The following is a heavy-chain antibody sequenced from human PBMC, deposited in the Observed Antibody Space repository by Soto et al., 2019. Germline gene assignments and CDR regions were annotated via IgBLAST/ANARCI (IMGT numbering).Heavy chain of an antibody. CDR3: ARGLVAARQTALDY. J-gene: IGHJ4*02. CDR2: ISSSSSYI. D-gene: IGHD6-6*01. V-gene: IGHV3-21*01. CDR1: GFTVSSYS. Sequence: EVQLVESGGGLVKPGGSLRLSCAASGFTVSSYSMNWVRQAPGKGLEWVSSISSSSSYIYYADSVKGRFTITRDNAKNSLYLQMNSLRAEDTAVYYCARGLVAARQTALDYWGQGTLVTVSS.